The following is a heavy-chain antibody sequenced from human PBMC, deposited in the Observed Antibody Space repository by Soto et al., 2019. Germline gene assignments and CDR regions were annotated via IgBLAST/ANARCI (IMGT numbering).Heavy chain of an antibody. Sequence: ASVQVSCKSSAGTFSTYAISSVRQAPGQGLEWMGGIIPIFGTANYAQKFQGRVTITADESTSTAYMELSSLRSEDTAVYYCARQQLGSSFDYWGQGTQVTVSS. V-gene: IGHV1-69*13. D-gene: IGHD6-13*01. CDR3: ARQQLGSSFDY. CDR1: AGTFSTYA. J-gene: IGHJ4*02. CDR2: IIPIFGTA.